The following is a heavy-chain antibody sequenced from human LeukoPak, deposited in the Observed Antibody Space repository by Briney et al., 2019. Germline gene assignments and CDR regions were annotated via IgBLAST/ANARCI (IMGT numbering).Heavy chain of an antibody. CDR1: GGTFSSYA. J-gene: IGHJ1*01. CDR2: IIPIFGTA. CDR3: ASDYYDSSGYTFQH. V-gene: IGHV1-69*05. D-gene: IGHD3-22*01. Sequence: ASVKVSCKASGGTFSSYAISWVRQAPGQGLEWMGGIIPIFGTANYAQKFQGRVTITTDGSTSTAYMELSSLRSEDTAVYYCASDYYDSSGYTFQHWGQGTLVTVSS.